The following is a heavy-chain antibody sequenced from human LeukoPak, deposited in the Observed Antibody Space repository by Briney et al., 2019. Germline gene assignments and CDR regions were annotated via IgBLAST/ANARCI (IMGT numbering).Heavy chain of an antibody. Sequence: PGGSLRLSCAASGFTFSSYAMHWVRQAPGKGLEWVAVISYDGSNKYYADSVKGRFTISRDNSKNTLYLQMSSLRAEDTAVYYCASPGNYDFWSGYYLPHWGQGTLVTVSS. D-gene: IGHD3-3*01. V-gene: IGHV3-30*04. CDR3: ASPGNYDFWSGYYLPH. CDR1: GFTFSSYA. CDR2: ISYDGSNK. J-gene: IGHJ1*01.